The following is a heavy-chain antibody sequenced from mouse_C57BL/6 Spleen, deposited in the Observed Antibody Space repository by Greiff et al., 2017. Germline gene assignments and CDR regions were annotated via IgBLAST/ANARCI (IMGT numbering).Heavy chain of an antibody. Sequence: QVQLQQPGAELVKPGASVKVSCKASGYTFTSYWMHWVKQRPGQGLEWIGRIRPSDSDTNYNQKFKGKATLTVDKSSSTAYMQLSSLTSEDSAVYYCAIPNTYLGYFDVWGTGTTVTVSS. J-gene: IGHJ1*03. V-gene: IGHV1-74*01. CDR2: IRPSDSDT. CDR1: GYTFTSYW. CDR3: AIPNTYLGYFDV. D-gene: IGHD5-1-1*01.